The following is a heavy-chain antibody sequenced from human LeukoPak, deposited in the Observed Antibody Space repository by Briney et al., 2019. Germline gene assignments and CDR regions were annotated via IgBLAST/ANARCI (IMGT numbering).Heavy chain of an antibody. D-gene: IGHD5-12*01. Sequence: GSLRLSCAASGFTFSSYAMHWVRQAPGKGLEWVAVISYDGSNKYYADSVKGRFTISRDNSKNTLYLQMNSLRDEDTAVYYCAKDLYSGYVGHALDIWGQGTMVTVSS. CDR1: GFTFSSYA. V-gene: IGHV3-30-3*01. CDR3: AKDLYSGYVGHALDI. J-gene: IGHJ3*02. CDR2: ISYDGSNK.